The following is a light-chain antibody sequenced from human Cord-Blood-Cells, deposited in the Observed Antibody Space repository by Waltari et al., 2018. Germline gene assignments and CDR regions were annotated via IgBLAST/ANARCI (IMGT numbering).Light chain of an antibody. J-gene: IGLJ3*02. CDR3: SSYAGSNNWV. Sequence: QSTLTQPPSASGSPGQSVTISCTGTSSDVCGYNYVSWYQQHPGKAPKLMIYEVSKRPSGVPDLCIGSQSGITPSLTGAGLQAEDEADYYCSSYAGSNNWVFGGGTQLTVL. CDR1: SSDVCGYNY. CDR2: EVS. V-gene: IGLV2-8*01.